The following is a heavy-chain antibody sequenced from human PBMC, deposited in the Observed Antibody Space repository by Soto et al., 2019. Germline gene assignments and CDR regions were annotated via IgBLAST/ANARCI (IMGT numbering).Heavy chain of an antibody. CDR3: AKSDQLLSTYYYGMDV. D-gene: IGHD2-2*01. V-gene: IGHV3-9*01. CDR1: GFTFDDYA. Sequence: SLRLSCAASGFTFDDYAMHWVRQAPGKGLEWVSGISWNSGSIGYADSVKGRFTISRDNAKNSLYLQMNSLRAEDTALYYCAKSDQLLSTYYYGMDVWGQGTTVTVSS. J-gene: IGHJ6*02. CDR2: ISWNSGSI.